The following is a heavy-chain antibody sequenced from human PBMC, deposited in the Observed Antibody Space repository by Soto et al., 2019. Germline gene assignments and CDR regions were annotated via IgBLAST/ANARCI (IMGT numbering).Heavy chain of an antibody. J-gene: IGHJ4*02. Sequence: GESLKISCQCSGYTFSNFWVGWVRQLPGQGLEWMGIIYPGDHETRYSPSFHGKVTISAEKSINTAYLQWNSLEASDSAFYFCARSPRRSPYFDHWGQGALVPVSS. CDR1: GYTFSNFW. V-gene: IGHV5-51*01. CDR2: IYPGDHET. CDR3: ARSPRRSPYFDH.